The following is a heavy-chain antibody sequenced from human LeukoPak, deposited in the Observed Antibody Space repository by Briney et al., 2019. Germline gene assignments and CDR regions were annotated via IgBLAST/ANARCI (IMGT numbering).Heavy chain of an antibody. CDR3: ARDLAHTQSFDI. J-gene: IGHJ3*02. D-gene: IGHD2-2*02. CDR2: IYSGGST. CDR1: GITVSSNY. V-gene: IGHV3-53*01. Sequence: PGGSLRLSCAASGITVSSNYTNWVRQAPGKGLEWVSDIYSGGSTNYADSVKGRFTISRDNSKNTVYLQMNSLRAEDTAVYYCARDLAHTQSFDIWGRGTMVTVSS.